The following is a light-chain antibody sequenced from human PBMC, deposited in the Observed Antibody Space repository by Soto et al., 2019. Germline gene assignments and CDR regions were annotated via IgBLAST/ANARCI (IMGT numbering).Light chain of an antibody. CDR2: GSS. J-gene: IGKJ5*01. V-gene: IGKV3-15*01. Sequence: EIVMTQSPATLSVSPGERATLSCRASQSVSSNLVWYQQKPGQAPRLLIYGSSARATGIPARFSGSGSGTEFTLTISSLQSEDFAVYYCQQYNTWPRTFGQGTRLEIK. CDR1: QSVSSN. CDR3: QQYNTWPRT.